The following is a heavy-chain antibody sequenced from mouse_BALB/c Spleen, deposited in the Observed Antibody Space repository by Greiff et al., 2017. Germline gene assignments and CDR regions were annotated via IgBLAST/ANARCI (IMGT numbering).Heavy chain of an antibody. J-gene: IGHJ4*01. Sequence: EVKLMESGAELVKPGASVKLSCTASGFNIKDTYMHWVKQRPEQGLEWIGRIDPANGNTKYDPKFQGKATITADTSSNTAYLQLSSLTSEDTAVYYCARSTVYYYGSSLYAMDYWGQVTSVTVSS. V-gene: IGHV14-3*02. CDR2: IDPANGNT. CDR1: GFNIKDTY. CDR3: ARSTVYYYGSSLYAMDY. D-gene: IGHD1-1*01.